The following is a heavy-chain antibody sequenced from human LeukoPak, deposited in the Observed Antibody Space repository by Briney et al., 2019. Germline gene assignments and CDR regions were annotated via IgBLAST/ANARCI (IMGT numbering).Heavy chain of an antibody. CDR2: MYLSGTT. D-gene: IGHD3-22*01. CDR1: GDSINSLDL. V-gene: IGHV4-4*02. Sequence: SKTLSLTCTVSGDSINSLDLWSWVRQPPGKGLEWIGEMYLSGTTHSNPSVKSRATISIDKSKNQFFLNLSSVTAADTAVYYCARDPSGYFNYWGQGTLVTVSS. J-gene: IGHJ4*02. CDR3: ARDPSGYFNY.